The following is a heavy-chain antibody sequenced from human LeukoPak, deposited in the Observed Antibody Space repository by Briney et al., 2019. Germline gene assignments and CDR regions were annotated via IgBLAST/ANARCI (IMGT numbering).Heavy chain of an antibody. Sequence: GGSLRLSCAASGFTFSSYSMNWVRQAPGKGLEWVSSISSSSSYIYYADSVKGRFTISRDNAKNSLYLQMNSLRAEDTAVYYCARGPLRNRSFNERLQLWAFDIWGQGTMVTVSS. CDR3: ARGPLRNRSFNERLQLWAFDI. D-gene: IGHD5-18*01. V-gene: IGHV3-21*01. J-gene: IGHJ3*02. CDR2: ISSSSSYI. CDR1: GFTFSSYS.